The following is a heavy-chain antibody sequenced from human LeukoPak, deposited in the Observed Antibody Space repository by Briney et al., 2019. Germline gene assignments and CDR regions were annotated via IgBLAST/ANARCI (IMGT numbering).Heavy chain of an antibody. CDR2: MNPNSGNT. V-gene: IGHV1-8*01. Sequence: ASVKVSCKASGYTFTSYDINWVRQAPGQGLEWMGWMNPNSGNTGYAQKFQGRVTTTRNTSISTAYMELSSLRSEDTAVYYCARGPKLRYYYYYMDVWGKGTTVTVSS. D-gene: IGHD6-6*01. CDR3: ARGPKLRYYYYYMDV. CDR1: GYTFTSYD. J-gene: IGHJ6*03.